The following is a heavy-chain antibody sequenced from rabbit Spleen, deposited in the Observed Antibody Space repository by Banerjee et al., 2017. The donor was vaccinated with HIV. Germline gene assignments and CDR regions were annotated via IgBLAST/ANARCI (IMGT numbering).Heavy chain of an antibody. D-gene: IGHD2-1*01. J-gene: IGHJ4*01. CDR2: IYVGSGGGT. CDR1: GFSFSNKAV. CDR3: LRDRANIGGDYGPYYFDL. Sequence: QEQLVEYGGDLVQPEGSLKLSCTASGFSFSNKAVMCWVRQAPGKGLEWIACIYVGSGGGTKYASWVNGRFTISRHNAQNTLYLQLDSLTAADTATYFCLRDRANIGGDYGPYYFDLWGQGTLVTVS. V-gene: IGHV1S45*01.